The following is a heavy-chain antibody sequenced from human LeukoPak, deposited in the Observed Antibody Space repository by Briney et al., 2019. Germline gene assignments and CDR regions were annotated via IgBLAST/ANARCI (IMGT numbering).Heavy chain of an antibody. V-gene: IGHV4-30-2*01. CDR3: ARAADSSGYYYNY. CDR2: IYHSGST. J-gene: IGHJ4*02. Sequence: PSETLSLTCTVSGGSITSYSWSWIRQPPGKGLEWIGYIYHSGSTYYNPSLKSRVTISVDRSKNQFSLKLSSVTAADTAVYYCARAADSSGYYYNYWGQGTLVTVSS. D-gene: IGHD3-22*01. CDR1: GGSITSYS.